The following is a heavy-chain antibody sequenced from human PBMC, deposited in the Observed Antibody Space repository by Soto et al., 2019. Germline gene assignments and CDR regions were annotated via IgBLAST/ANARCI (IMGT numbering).Heavy chain of an antibody. J-gene: IGHJ6*01. CDR1: GFTFSTYS. Sequence: QVQLVESGGGVVQPGRSVRLSCAASGFTFSTYSMHWVRQAPGKGLEWVASIRDNGINKYYADTVKGRFTISRDNSKNTLDVPMDCLRAEDTAVDYCARASACCGDYEEVDPHSGDGMQVW. CDR3: ARASACCGDYEEVDPHSGDGMQV. V-gene: IGHV3-33*01. CDR2: IRDNGINK. D-gene: IGHD4-17*01.